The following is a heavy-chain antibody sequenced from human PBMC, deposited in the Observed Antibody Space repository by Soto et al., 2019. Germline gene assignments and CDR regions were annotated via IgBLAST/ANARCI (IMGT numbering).Heavy chain of an antibody. CDR3: AGSGSSPYYYDYGMDV. D-gene: IGHD3-10*01. V-gene: IGHV4-59*01. Sequence: QVQLQESGPGLVKPSETLSLTCTVSGGSISSYCWSWIRQPPGKGLEWIGYIYYSGSTNYNPSLKSRVTISVDTSKHQFSLKLSSVTAADPAVYSCAGSGSSPYYYDYGMDVWGQGTTVTVSS. J-gene: IGHJ6*02. CDR2: IYYSGST. CDR1: GGSISSYC.